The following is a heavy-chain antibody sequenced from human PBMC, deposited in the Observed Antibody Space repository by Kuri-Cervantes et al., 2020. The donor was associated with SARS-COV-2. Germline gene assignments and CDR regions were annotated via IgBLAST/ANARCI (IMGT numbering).Heavy chain of an antibody. V-gene: IGHV1-18*01. D-gene: IGHD3-10*01. J-gene: IGHJ5*02. CDR3: ARTGYYGSGSDNWFDP. Sequence: ASVKVSCKASGYTFTSYGISWVRQAPGQGLEWMGWISAYNGNTNYAQKLQGRVTMTTDTSTSTAYMELSSLRSEDTAVYYCARTGYYGSGSDNWFDPWGQGTLVTVSS. CDR1: GYTFTSYG. CDR2: ISAYNGNT.